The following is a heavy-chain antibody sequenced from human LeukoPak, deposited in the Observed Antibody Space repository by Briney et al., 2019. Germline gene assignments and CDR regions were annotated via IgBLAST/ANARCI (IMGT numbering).Heavy chain of an antibody. D-gene: IGHD6-13*01. Sequence: GGSLRLSCAASGFTFSSYAMSWVRQAPGKGLEWVSAISGSGGSTYFADSVKGRFTISRDNSKNTLYLQMNSLRAEDTAVYYCAKVPYSSSWYYFDSWGQGTLVTVSS. V-gene: IGHV3-23*01. J-gene: IGHJ4*02. CDR3: AKVPYSSSWYYFDS. CDR2: ISGSGGST. CDR1: GFTFSSYA.